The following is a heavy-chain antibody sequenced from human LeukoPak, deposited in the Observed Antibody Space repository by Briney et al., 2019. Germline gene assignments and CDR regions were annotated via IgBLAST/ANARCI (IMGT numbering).Heavy chain of an antibody. D-gene: IGHD2-15*01. CDR3: ARERAVAAIDY. Sequence: GASVKVSCKASGYTFTGYYMHWVRQASGQGLEWLGRINPNSGGTNYAQKLQGRVTMTRDTSISTAYMELSRLRPDDTAVYYCARERAVAAIDYWGQGTLVTVSS. V-gene: IGHV1-2*06. J-gene: IGHJ4*02. CDR2: INPNSGGT. CDR1: GYTFTGYY.